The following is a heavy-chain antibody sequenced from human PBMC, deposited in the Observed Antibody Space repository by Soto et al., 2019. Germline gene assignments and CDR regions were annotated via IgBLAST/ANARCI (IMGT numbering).Heavy chain of an antibody. CDR1: GGTFSTYT. J-gene: IGHJ4*02. CDR3: VGGYNGRLDY. D-gene: IGHD5-12*01. CDR2: ILPILDVA. Sequence: QVQLVQSGAEVKKPGSSVKVSCKASGGTFSTYTVAWVRQAPGQGLEWMGLILPILDVANSAQRFQGRVTFTADKSTTTAYMELFSLRSNDTAVYYCVGGYNGRLDYWGQGTLVTVSS. V-gene: IGHV1-69*02.